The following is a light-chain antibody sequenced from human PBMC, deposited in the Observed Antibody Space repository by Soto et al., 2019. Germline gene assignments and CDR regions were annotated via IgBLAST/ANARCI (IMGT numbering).Light chain of an antibody. J-gene: IGLJ1*01. V-gene: IGLV1-40*01. Sequence: QSVLTQPPSVSGAPGQGVTISCTGSSSNIGAGYDVHWYQQLPRTAPKLLIYSSVNRPSGVPDRFSASKSDTSASLAITGIRPEDEADYYCQSYDSRLNGYVFGTGTKLTGL. CDR1: SSNIGAGYD. CDR2: SSV. CDR3: QSYDSRLNGYV.